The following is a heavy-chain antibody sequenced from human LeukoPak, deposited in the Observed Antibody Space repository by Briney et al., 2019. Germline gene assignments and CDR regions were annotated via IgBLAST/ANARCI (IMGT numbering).Heavy chain of an antibody. J-gene: IGHJ4*02. CDR3: ARMNKHSYGSGSYYYFDY. Sequence: GGSLRLSCAASGFMFSTFWMNWVRQAPGKGLVWVSRINSDGSNTNYADSVKGRFTISGDNAKNTLYLQMNSLRAEDTAVYYCARMNKHSYGSGSYYYFDYWGQGTLVTVSS. CDR1: GFMFSTFW. CDR2: INSDGSNT. D-gene: IGHD3-10*01. V-gene: IGHV3-74*01.